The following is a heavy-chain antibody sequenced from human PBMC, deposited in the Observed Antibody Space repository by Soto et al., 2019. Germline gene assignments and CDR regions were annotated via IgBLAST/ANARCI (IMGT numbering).Heavy chain of an antibody. J-gene: IGHJ5*02. Sequence: GESLKISCKGSGYSFTTYWIAWVRQMPGKGLEWMGIIYPGDSDTRYSPSFQGQVTISADKSISTAYLQWSSLKASDTAMYYCARAGPGYSGSYWFDPWGQGTLVTVSS. CDR3: ARAGPGYSGSYWFDP. D-gene: IGHD1-26*01. V-gene: IGHV5-51*01. CDR1: GYSFTTYW. CDR2: IYPGDSDT.